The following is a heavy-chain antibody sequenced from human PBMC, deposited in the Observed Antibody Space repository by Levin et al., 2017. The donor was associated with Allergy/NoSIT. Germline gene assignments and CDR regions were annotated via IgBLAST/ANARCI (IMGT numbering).Heavy chain of an antibody. J-gene: IGHJ4*02. V-gene: IGHV1-69*04. CDR1: GGTFSSYA. CDR2: IIPILGIA. CDR3: ARGWLPPGFDY. D-gene: IGHD5-12*01. Sequence: KISCKASGGTFSSYAISWVRQAPGQGLEWMGRIIPILGIANYAQKFQGRVTITADKSTSTAYMELSSLRSEDTAVYYCARGWLPPGFDYWGQGTLVTVSS.